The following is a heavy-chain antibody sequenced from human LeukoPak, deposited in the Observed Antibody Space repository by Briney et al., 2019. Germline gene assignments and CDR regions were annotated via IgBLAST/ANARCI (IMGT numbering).Heavy chain of an antibody. CDR3: ARGRGAAASI. J-gene: IGHJ4*02. V-gene: IGHV1-8*01. CDR1: GYTFSSYD. Sequence: GASVKVSCKASGYTFSSYDITWVRQATGQGLEWMGRMNPNSGYTDFAQKFQGGVTMTRNTSISTAYMELSSLRSEDTAVYYCARGRGAAASIWGQGTLVTVSS. CDR2: MNPNSGYT. D-gene: IGHD6-13*01.